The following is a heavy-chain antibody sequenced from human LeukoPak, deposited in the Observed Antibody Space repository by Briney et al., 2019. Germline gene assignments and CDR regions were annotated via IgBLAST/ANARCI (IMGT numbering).Heavy chain of an antibody. CDR2: IKQDGSEK. Sequence: PGGSPRLSCAASGFTFSSHWMSWVRQAPGKGLEWVANIKQDGSEKYYLDSVKGRFTISRDNAKNSLYLQMNSLRADDTAVYYCARAISPRIEVAGWNYFDHWGQGTLVTVSS. CDR1: GFTFSSHW. J-gene: IGHJ4*02. V-gene: IGHV3-7*01. D-gene: IGHD6-13*01. CDR3: ARAISPRIEVAGWNYFDH.